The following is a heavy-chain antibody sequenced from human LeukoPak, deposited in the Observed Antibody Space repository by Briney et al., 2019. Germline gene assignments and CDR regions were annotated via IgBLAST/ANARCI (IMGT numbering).Heavy chain of an antibody. D-gene: IGHD4-17*01. J-gene: IGHJ4*02. Sequence: GGSLRLSCAASGLTFSNYAMHWVRQAPGKGLEYLSGISSNGGSTYYADSVKGRFTISRDNSKNTVYLQMGSLRAEDMAIYFCATLTYGDGSGRLVWGQGSLVTVS. V-gene: IGHV3-64*02. CDR3: ATLTYGDGSGRLV. CDR2: ISSNGGST. CDR1: GLTFSNYA.